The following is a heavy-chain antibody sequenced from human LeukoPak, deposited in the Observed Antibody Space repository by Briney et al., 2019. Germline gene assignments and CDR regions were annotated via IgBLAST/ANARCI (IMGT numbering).Heavy chain of an antibody. CDR1: GFTFSSFW. J-gene: IGHJ4*02. CDR2: IEGDGSRS. Sequence: GGSLRLSCAASGFTFSSFWMHWVRQAPGKGLVWVSRIEGDGSRSTYADSVKGRFTISRDNAKNSLYLQMSSLRADDTAVYYCARPPTVKTPDFDHWGQGTLVIVSS. V-gene: IGHV3-74*01. D-gene: IGHD4-11*01. CDR3: ARPPTVKTPDFDH.